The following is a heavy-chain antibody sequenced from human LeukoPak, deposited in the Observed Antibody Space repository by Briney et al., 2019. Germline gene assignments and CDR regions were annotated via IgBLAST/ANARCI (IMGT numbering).Heavy chain of an antibody. J-gene: IGHJ4*02. CDR3: ARGPHYGARTFDY. D-gene: IGHD4-17*01. V-gene: IGHV4-34*01. Sequence: SETLSLTCAVYGGSFSDYYWSWIRQPPRKGPEWIGDINHSASTNYNPSLKSRVTISVDTSKKQFSLKLTSVTAADTAVYYCARGPHYGARTFDYWGQGTLVTVSS. CDR2: INHSAST. CDR1: GGSFSDYY.